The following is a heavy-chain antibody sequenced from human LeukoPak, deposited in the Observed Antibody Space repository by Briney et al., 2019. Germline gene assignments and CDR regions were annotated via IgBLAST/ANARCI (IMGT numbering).Heavy chain of an antibody. V-gene: IGHV3-21*01. Sequence: GGSLRLSCAASGFTFSSYSMNWVRQAPGKGLEWVSSISSSSSYIYYADPVKGRFTISRDNAKNSLYLQMNSLRAEDTAVYYCARDPRENGIVYAFDIWGQGTMVTVSS. CDR3: ARDPRENGIVYAFDI. CDR1: GFTFSSYS. J-gene: IGHJ3*02. D-gene: IGHD3-16*02. CDR2: ISSSSSYI.